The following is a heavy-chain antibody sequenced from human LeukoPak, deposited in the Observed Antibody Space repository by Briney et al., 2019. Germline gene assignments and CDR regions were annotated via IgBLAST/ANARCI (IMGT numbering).Heavy chain of an antibody. J-gene: IGHJ4*02. V-gene: IGHV4-59*01. CDR1: GGSISSYY. D-gene: IGHD3-3*01. CDR3: ARAYDFWSGYDY. Sequence: SETLSFTCTVSGGSISSYYWSWIRQPPGKGLEWIGYIYYSGSTNYNPSLKSRVTISVDTSKNQFSLKLSSVTAADTAVYYCARAYDFWSGYDYWGQGTLVTVSS. CDR2: IYYSGST.